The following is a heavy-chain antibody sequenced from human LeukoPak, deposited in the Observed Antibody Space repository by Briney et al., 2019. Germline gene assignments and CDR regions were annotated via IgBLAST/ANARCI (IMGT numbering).Heavy chain of an antibody. D-gene: IGHD3-22*01. CDR1: GFTFSSYA. CDR2: ISCSGGST. Sequence: GGSLRLSCAASGFTFSSYAMSWVRQAPGKGLEWVSAISCSGGSTYYADSVKGRFTISRDNSKNTLYLQMNSLRAEDTAVYYCAKENYDSSGYYYERRSPFDYWGQGTLVTVSS. J-gene: IGHJ4*02. V-gene: IGHV3-23*01. CDR3: AKENYDSSGYYYERRSPFDY.